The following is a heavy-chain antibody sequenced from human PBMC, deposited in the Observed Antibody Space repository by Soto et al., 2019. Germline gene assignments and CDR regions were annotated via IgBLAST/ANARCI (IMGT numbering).Heavy chain of an antibody. CDR3: AGDPDSHYNDSHASSYP. V-gene: IGHV1-69*04. D-gene: IGHD4-4*01. J-gene: IGHJ5*02. CDR1: VGTFNTYT. Sequence: SVKVSCKASVGTFNTYTITWVRQAPGQGLEWMGRIIPIIGIINYAQKFQGRVTISADKFTGTAYMELTGLRSDDTAVYYCAGDPDSHYNDSHASSYPWGQGTLVTVSS. CDR2: IIPIIGII.